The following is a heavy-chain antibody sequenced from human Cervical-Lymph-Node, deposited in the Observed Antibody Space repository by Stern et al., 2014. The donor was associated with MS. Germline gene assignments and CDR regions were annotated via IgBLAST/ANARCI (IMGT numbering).Heavy chain of an antibody. D-gene: IGHD4-17*01. V-gene: IGHV3-23*04. CDR2: ISGSGGST. J-gene: IGHJ4*02. Sequence: EVQLEESGGGLVQPGGSLRLSCAASGFTFSSYAMSWVRQAPGKGLEWVSAISGSGGSTYYADSVKGRFTISRDNSKNTLYLQMNSLRAEDTAVYYCANRYGDYGTLDYWGQGTLVTVSS. CDR3: ANRYGDYGTLDY. CDR1: GFTFSSYA.